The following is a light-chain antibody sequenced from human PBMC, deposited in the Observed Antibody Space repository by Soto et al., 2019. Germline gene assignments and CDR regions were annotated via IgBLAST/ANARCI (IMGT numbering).Light chain of an antibody. CDR3: CSYADTSTFWVV. Sequence: QSVLTQPASVSGSPGQSITISCSGTSSDFGGYNVVSWYQQHPGKAPKLIIYEGTKRPSGVSNRFSGSKSGNAASLTISGLQTEDEADYYCCSYADTSTFWVVCGGGTKLTVL. CDR2: EGT. J-gene: IGLJ3*02. CDR1: SSDFGGYNV. V-gene: IGLV2-23*03.